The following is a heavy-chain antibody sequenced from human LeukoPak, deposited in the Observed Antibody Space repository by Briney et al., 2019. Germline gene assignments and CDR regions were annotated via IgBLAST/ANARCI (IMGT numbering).Heavy chain of an antibody. J-gene: IGHJ4*02. Sequence: GRSLRHSCAASGFIVSNNYMSWVRQAPGKGLEWVSTVSSGGSTYYADSVKGRFTISRDNSKNTLYLQVNSLKTEDTAVYYCTRPGTYYSSVDWGQGTLVTVSS. CDR3: TRPGTYYSSVD. CDR2: VSSGGST. CDR1: GFIVSNNY. D-gene: IGHD6-19*01. V-gene: IGHV3-66*04.